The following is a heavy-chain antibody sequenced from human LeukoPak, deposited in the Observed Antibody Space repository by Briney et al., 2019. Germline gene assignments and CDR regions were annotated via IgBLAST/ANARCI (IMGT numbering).Heavy chain of an antibody. CDR2: ISSNGGAT. V-gene: IGHV3-64D*06. D-gene: IGHD6-13*01. J-gene: IGHJ6*04. Sequence: GGSLRLSCSASGSTFSSYAVHWVRQAPGKGLEYVSAISSNGGATYYADSLKGRFTISRDNSKSTLYLQMSSLRVEDTAVYYCRVAAANYYHYYGMDVWGKGTTVTVSS. CDR3: RVAAANYYHYYGMDV. CDR1: GSTFSSYA.